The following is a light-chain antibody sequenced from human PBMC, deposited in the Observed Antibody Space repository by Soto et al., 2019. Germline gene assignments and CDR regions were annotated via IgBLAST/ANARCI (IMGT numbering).Light chain of an antibody. CDR3: QQYNNWPPT. CDR1: QSVSSN. Sequence: EIVMTQSPATLSVSPGERATLSCRASQSVSSNLAWYQQKPGQPPRLLIYGASTRATGISARFSGSRSGTEFTLTISSLQSEDFAVYYCQQYNNWPPTFGQGTRLEI. J-gene: IGKJ5*01. V-gene: IGKV3-15*01. CDR2: GAS.